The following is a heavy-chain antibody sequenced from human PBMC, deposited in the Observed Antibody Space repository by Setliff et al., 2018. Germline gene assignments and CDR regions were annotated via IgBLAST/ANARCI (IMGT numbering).Heavy chain of an antibody. CDR3: SSAPFRSGWYGGWEYCFDY. CDR1: GFTFDDYG. Sequence: GGSLRLSCAASGFTFDDYGMSWVRQAPGKGLEWVSGINWNGGSTGYADSVKGRVTISSDNGKNSLYLQINRLRAEDTALYYCSSAPFRSGWYGGWEYCFDYWGQGALVTVSS. V-gene: IGHV3-20*04. D-gene: IGHD6-19*01. J-gene: IGHJ4*02. CDR2: INWNGGST.